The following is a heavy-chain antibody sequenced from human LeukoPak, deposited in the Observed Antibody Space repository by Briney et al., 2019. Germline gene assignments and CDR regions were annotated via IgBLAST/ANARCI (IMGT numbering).Heavy chain of an antibody. CDR2: IYHSGST. J-gene: IGHJ6*02. D-gene: IGHD1-7*01. Sequence: SQTLSLTCAVSGGSISSGGYSWSWIRQPPGKGLEWIGYIYHSGSTYYNPSLKSRVTISVDTSKNQFSLKLSSVTAADTAVYYCARDNWNYGSSMDVWGQGTTVTVSS. CDR1: GGSISSGGYS. V-gene: IGHV4-30-2*01. CDR3: ARDNWNYGSSMDV.